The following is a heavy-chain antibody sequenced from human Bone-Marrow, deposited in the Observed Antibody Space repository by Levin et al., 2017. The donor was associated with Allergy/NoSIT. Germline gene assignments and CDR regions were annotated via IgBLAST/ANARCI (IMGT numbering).Heavy chain of an antibody. V-gene: IGHV3-23*01. D-gene: IGHD3-22*01. CDR2: ISGSGGST. J-gene: IGHJ5*02. CDR3: ANAGTMIVVASNWFDP. Sequence: GESLKISCAASGFTFSSYAMSWVRQAPGKGLEWVSAISGSGGSTYYADSVKGRFTISRDNSKNTLYLQMNSLRAEDTAVYYCANAGTMIVVASNWFDPWGQGTLVTVSS. CDR1: GFTFSSYA.